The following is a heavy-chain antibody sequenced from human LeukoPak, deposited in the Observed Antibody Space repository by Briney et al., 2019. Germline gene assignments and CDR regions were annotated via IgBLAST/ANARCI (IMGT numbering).Heavy chain of an antibody. Sequence: HPGGSLRLSCAASGFTFDDYAMHWVRHAPGKGLEWVSGISWNSGSIGYADSVKGRFTISRDNAKNSLYLQMNSLRAEDMALYYCAKDSGGYYDILTGRSAFDIWGQGTMVTVSS. CDR3: AKDSGGYYDILTGRSAFDI. CDR2: ISWNSGSI. D-gene: IGHD3-9*01. V-gene: IGHV3-9*03. J-gene: IGHJ3*02. CDR1: GFTFDDYA.